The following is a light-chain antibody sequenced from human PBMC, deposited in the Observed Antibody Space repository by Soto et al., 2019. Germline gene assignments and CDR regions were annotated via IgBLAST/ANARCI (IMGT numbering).Light chain of an antibody. Sequence: EIVMTQSPATLSVSPGERATLSCRANQSVSSNLAWYQQKPGQAPRLLIYGTSTRATGIPARFSGSGSGTEFTLTISSLQSEDFAIYYCQHYNNWPFTFGPGTKVDIK. CDR2: GTS. CDR1: QSVSSN. CDR3: QHYNNWPFT. J-gene: IGKJ3*01. V-gene: IGKV3-15*01.